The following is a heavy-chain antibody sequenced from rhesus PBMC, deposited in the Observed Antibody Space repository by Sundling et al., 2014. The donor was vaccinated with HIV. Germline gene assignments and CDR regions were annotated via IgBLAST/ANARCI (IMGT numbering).Heavy chain of an antibody. D-gene: IGHD1-14*01. V-gene: IGHV4-122*02. CDR1: GGSISSDYHY. CDR2: IRDSGNT. CDR3: VRGGTAMDVFDI. Sequence: QVQLQESGPGLVQPSETLSLTCAVSGGSISSDYHYWSWIRQPPGKGLEWIGYIRDSGNTDYNPSLKSRVTISTDTSKNQLSLRLNSVTVADTAVYYCVRGGTAMDVFDIWGQGLRVIVSS. J-gene: IGHJ3*01.